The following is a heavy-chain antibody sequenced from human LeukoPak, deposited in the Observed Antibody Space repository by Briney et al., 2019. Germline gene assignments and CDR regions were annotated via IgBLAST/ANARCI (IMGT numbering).Heavy chain of an antibody. CDR2: INPSGGST. J-gene: IGHJ4*02. CDR3: ARGAYYYDSSGYYSYYFDY. CDR1: GYTFTSYY. Sequence: GASVKVSCKASGYTFTSYYMHWVRQAPGQGLEWMGIINPSGGSTSYAQKFQGRVTMTRDTSTSTVYMELSSLRSEDTAVYYCARGAYYYDSSGYYSYYFDYWGQGTLVTVSS. D-gene: IGHD3-22*01. V-gene: IGHV1-46*01.